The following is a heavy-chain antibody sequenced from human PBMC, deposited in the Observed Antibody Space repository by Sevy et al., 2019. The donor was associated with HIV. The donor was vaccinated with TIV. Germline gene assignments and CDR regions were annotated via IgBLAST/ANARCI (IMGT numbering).Heavy chain of an antibody. Sequence: ASVKVSCKASGFTFTSSAVQWVRQARGQRLEWIGWIVVGSGNTNYAQTFQERVTITRDMSTSTAYMELSSLRSEDTAVYYCAAGGGRFLEWDEDYYYGMDVWGQGTTVTVSS. CDR1: GFTFTSSA. J-gene: IGHJ6*02. CDR2: IVVGSGNT. CDR3: AAGGGRFLEWDEDYYYGMDV. D-gene: IGHD3-3*01. V-gene: IGHV1-58*01.